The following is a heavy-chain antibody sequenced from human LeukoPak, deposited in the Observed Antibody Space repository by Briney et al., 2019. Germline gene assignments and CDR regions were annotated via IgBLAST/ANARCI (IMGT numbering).Heavy chain of an antibody. D-gene: IGHD1-26*01. CDR1: GFTFSSYD. J-gene: IGHJ6*03. CDR2: ISSSSSYI. Sequence: GGSLSLYCAASGFTFSSYDMNWVRQAPGKELEGVSSISSSSSYIYYADSVKVRFTISRDNAKNSLYLQMNSLRAEDTAVYNCARGRLEIVGATRLYYYYYMDVWGKGTTVTVSS. V-gene: IGHV3-21*01. CDR3: ARGRLEIVGATRLYYYYYMDV.